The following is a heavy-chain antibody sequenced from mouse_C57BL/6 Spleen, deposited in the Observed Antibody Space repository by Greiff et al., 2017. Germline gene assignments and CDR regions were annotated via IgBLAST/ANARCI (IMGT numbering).Heavy chain of an antibody. D-gene: IGHD1-1*01. CDR3: AREGGSRGRDY. V-gene: IGHV1-64*01. J-gene: IGHJ4*01. CDR1: GYTFTSYW. CDR2: IHPNSGST. Sequence: QVQLQQPGAELVKPGASVTLSCKASGYTFTSYWMHWVKQRPGQGLEWIGMIHPNSGSTNYNEKFKSKATLTVDKSSSTAYMQLSSLTSEDSAVYYCAREGGSRGRDYWGQGTSVTVSS.